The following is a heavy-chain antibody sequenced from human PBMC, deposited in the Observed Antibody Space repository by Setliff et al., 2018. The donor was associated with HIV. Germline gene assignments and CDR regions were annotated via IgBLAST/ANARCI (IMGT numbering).Heavy chain of an antibody. CDR3: ARLGYSGSLVGAFDI. V-gene: IGHV4-39*07. CDR2: IFYGGSVYGSGRT. D-gene: IGHD1-26*01. Sequence: SETLSLTCTVSGDSISSNNYYWAWIRQSPGKGLEWIGCIFYGGSVYGSGRTFFNPSLKSRVTISVDTSKYQVSLNLNSVTAADTAVYYCARLGYSGSLVGAFDIWGQGTMVTVSS. CDR1: GDSISSNNYY. J-gene: IGHJ3*02.